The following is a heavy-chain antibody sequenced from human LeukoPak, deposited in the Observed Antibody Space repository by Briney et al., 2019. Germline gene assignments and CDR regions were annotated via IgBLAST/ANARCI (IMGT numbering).Heavy chain of an antibody. J-gene: IGHJ6*03. CDR1: GGSISSYY. CDR3: ARGRSSSSEAETLYYYFYYMDV. Sequence: PSETLSLTCTVSGGSISSYYWSWIRQPPGKGLEWIGYIYYSGSTNYNPSLKSRVTMSVDTSKNQFSLRLSSVTAADTAVYYCARGRSSSSEAETLYYYFYYMDVWGKGTTVIVSS. D-gene: IGHD6-6*01. CDR2: IYYSGST. V-gene: IGHV4-59*12.